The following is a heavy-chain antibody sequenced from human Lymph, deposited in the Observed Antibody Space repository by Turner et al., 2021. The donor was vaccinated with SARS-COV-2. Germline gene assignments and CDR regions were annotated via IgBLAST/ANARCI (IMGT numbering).Heavy chain of an antibody. CDR3: ARDRAGSSGWYDSYFDY. CDR2: IWLDGSNK. D-gene: IGHD6-19*01. Sequence: QVQLVESGGGVVQPGRSLRPSCAATAFPFSSHGMHWVRQAPGKGLEWVAFIWLDGSNKYYADSVKGRFTISRDNSKNTLYLQMNSLRAEDTAVYYCARDRAGSSGWYDSYFDYWGQGTLVTVSS. V-gene: IGHV3-33*01. J-gene: IGHJ4*02. CDR1: AFPFSSHG.